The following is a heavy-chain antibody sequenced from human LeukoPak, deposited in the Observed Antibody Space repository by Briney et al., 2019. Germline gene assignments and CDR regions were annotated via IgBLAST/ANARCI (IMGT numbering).Heavy chain of an antibody. D-gene: IGHD6-19*01. CDR2: FDPEDGET. Sequence: ASVKVSCKVSGYTLTELSMHWVRQAPGKGLEWMGGFDPEDGETIYAQKFQGRVTMTEDAATDTAYMELSSLRSEDTAVYYCATEYSSGWYFDYWGQGTLVTVSS. CDR3: ATEYSSGWYFDY. V-gene: IGHV1-24*01. J-gene: IGHJ4*02. CDR1: GYTLTELS.